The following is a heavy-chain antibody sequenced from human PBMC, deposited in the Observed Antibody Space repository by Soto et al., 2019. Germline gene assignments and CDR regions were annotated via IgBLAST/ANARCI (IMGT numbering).Heavy chain of an antibody. CDR3: ARDLVGANSY. Sequence: QVQLVESGGGVVQPGRSLRLSCAASGFTFSSYGMHWVRQAPGKGLEWVAVIWYDGSNKYYADSVKGRFTISRDNSKNTLYLQMYSLRAEDTAVYYCARDLVGANSYWGQGTLVTVSS. CDR1: GFTFSSYG. V-gene: IGHV3-33*01. CDR2: IWYDGSNK. J-gene: IGHJ4*02. D-gene: IGHD1-26*01.